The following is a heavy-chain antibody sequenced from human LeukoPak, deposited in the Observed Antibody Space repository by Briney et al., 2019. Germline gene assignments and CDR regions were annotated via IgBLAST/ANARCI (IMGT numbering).Heavy chain of an antibody. CDR1: GFTFSNYG. CDR3: VKDSYYYDSSGYYYVKDH. V-gene: IGHV3-30*18. CDR2: ISYDGSNK. J-gene: IGHJ4*02. D-gene: IGHD3-22*01. Sequence: PGRSLRLSCAASGFTFSNYGIHWVRQAPGQGLEWVAFISYDGSNKHYADSVKGRFTISRDNSKNTLYLQMNSLRADDTAIYYCVKDSYYYDSSGYYYVKDHWGQGTLVTVSS.